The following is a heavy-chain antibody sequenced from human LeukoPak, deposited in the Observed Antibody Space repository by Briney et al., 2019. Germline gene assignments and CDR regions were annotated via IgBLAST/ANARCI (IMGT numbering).Heavy chain of an antibody. CDR1: GYTFTGYY. V-gene: IGHV1-2*02. CDR2: INPNSGGT. CDR3: ARGGYYDISRRGYYYYYGMDV. Sequence: GASVKVSCKASGYTFTGYYMHWVRQAPGQGLEWMGWINPNSGGTNYAQKFQGRVTMTRDTSISTAYMELSRLRSDDTAVYYCARGGYYDISRRGYYYYYGMDVWGQGTTVTVSS. J-gene: IGHJ6*02. D-gene: IGHD3-9*01.